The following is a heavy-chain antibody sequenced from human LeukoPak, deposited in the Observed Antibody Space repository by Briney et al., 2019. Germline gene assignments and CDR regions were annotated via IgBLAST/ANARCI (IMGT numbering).Heavy chain of an antibody. J-gene: IGHJ3*02. CDR3: ARREEYCSGGSCYPARDAFDI. CDR2: ISYDGSNK. V-gene: IGHV3-30*14. D-gene: IGHD2-15*01. Sequence: GGSLRLSCAASGFTFSSYAMHWVRQAPGKGLEWVAVISYDGSNKYYADSVKGRFTISRDSSKNTLYLQMNSLRAEDTAVYYCARREEYCSGGSCYPARDAFDIWGQGTMVTVSS. CDR1: GFTFSSYA.